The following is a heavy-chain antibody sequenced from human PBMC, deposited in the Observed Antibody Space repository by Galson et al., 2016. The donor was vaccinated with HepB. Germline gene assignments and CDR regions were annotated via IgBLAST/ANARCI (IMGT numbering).Heavy chain of an antibody. Sequence: SLRLSCAASGFTFSSYAMHWVRQAPGKGLEWVAAIWYDGSNKFYADAVKGRFTISRDNSKKTLYLQVNSLRAEDTAVYYCARGRIRGLPGTAVPGTAYYYFGMDVWGQGTTVTVSS. CDR1: GFTFSSYA. CDR2: IWYDGSNK. J-gene: IGHJ6*02. D-gene: IGHD6-19*01. CDR3: ARGRIRGLPGTAVPGTAYYYFGMDV. V-gene: IGHV3-33*01.